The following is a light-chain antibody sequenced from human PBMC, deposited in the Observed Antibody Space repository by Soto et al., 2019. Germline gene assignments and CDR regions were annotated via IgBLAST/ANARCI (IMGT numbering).Light chain of an antibody. J-gene: IGLJ1*01. Sequence: QSVLPQPPSVSAAPGQKVTISCSGSSSNIGNNYVSWYQQFPGTAPKLLIYENNKRPSGIPDRVSGSKSGTSATLGITGLQTGDEADYYCGTWDSSLSAYVFGTGTKLTVL. CDR3: GTWDSSLSAYV. V-gene: IGLV1-51*02. CDR2: ENN. CDR1: SSNIGNNY.